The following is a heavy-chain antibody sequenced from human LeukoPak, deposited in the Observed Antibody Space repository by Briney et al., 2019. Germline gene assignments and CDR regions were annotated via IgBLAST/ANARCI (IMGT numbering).Heavy chain of an antibody. D-gene: IGHD6-19*01. CDR2: IIPIFGTA. CDR1: GGTFSSYA. CDR3: ARVSSGWSHRSGKDYYYMDV. V-gene: IGHV1-69*13. Sequence: SVKVSCKASGGTFSSYAISWVRQAPGQGLEWMGGIIPIFGTANYAQKFQSRVTITADESTSTAYMELSSLRSEDTAVYYCARVSSGWSHRSGKDYYYMDVWGKGTTVTVSS. J-gene: IGHJ6*03.